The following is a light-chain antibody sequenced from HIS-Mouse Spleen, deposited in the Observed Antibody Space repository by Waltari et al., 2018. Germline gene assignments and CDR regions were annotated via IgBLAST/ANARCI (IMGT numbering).Light chain of an antibody. V-gene: IGKV3-15*01. J-gene: IGKJ4*01. CDR3: QQYNNWLT. Sequence: EIVMTQSPATLSVSPGESATLSCRASQSVSRNLAGYQQKPGQAPRLLIYGASTRATGIPARFSGSGSGTEFTLTISSMQSEDFAVYYCQQYNNWLTFGGGTKVEIK. CDR2: GAS. CDR1: QSVSRN.